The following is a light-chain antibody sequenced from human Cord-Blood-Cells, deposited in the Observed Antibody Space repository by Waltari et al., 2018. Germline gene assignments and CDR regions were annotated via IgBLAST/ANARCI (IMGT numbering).Light chain of an antibody. CDR2: DVS. CDR1: SSDVGGYNY. J-gene: IGLJ1*01. V-gene: IGLV2-11*01. Sequence: QSALTQPRSVSGSPGQSVTISCTGTSSDVGGYNYVAWYQQHPGKAPELMIYDVSKRPSGVPDRFSGSKSGNTASLTIAGRQAEDEADYYCCSYAGSYVFGTGTKVTVL. CDR3: CSYAGSYV.